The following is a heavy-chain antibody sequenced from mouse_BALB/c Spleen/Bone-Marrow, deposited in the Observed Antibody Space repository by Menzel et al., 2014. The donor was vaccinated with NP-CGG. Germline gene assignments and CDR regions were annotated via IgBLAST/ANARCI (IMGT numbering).Heavy chain of an antibody. CDR2: ISNGGGST. D-gene: IGHD4-1*01. V-gene: IGHV5-12-2*01. CDR3: ATGTFAY. J-gene: IGHJ3*01. Sequence: EVKLVESGRGLVQPGGSLKLSCAASGFTFSSYTMSWVRQTPEKRLEWVAYISNGGGSTYYPDTVKGRFTISRDNAKNPLYLQMRSLKSEDTAMYYCATGTFAYWGQGTLVTVP. CDR1: GFTFSSYT.